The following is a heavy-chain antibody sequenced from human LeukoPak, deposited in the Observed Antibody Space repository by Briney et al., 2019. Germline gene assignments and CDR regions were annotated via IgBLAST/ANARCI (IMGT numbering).Heavy chain of an antibody. CDR3: ASIFYYSVPF. CDR2: IYYSGDT. J-gene: IGHJ4*02. D-gene: IGHD3-10*02. CDR1: GGSITSLENY. Sequence: SETLSLTCTVSGGSITSLENYWGWVRQPPGKGLEWIGNIYYSGDTYYNSSLRSRVTLSVDTSQNHFSLRLTSMTAADTAVYYCASIFYYSVPFWGQGALVIVSS. V-gene: IGHV4-39*02.